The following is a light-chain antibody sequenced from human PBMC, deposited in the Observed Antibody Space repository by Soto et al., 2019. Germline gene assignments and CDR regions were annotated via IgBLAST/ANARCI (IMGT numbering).Light chain of an antibody. CDR1: QSVSSN. CDR3: QQYIRWPLT. V-gene: IGKV3-15*01. CDR2: GAS. Sequence: EVVFTQSPATLSVSPGDRATHSCRASQSVSSNLAWYQQKPGQAPSLLIYGASTRATGTPARFSGSGSGTEFTLTISSLQSEDFAVYYCQQYIRWPLTFGGGTKVDIK. J-gene: IGKJ4*01.